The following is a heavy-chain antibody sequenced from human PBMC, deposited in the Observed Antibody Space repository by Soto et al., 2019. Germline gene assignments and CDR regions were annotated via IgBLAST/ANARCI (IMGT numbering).Heavy chain of an antibody. J-gene: IGHJ4*02. D-gene: IGHD3-9*01. Sequence: GSLRLSCAASGFTFSRSAMNWVRQAPGKGLEWVSAISGGGDSTYYADSVKGRFTVSRDNSKNTLFLQMNSLRAEDTAVYYCAKDRGGVFYDILTGYYPEYYFDYWGQGALVTVSS. CDR1: GFTFSRSA. CDR3: AKDRGGVFYDILTGYYPEYYFDY. V-gene: IGHV3-23*01. CDR2: ISGGGDST.